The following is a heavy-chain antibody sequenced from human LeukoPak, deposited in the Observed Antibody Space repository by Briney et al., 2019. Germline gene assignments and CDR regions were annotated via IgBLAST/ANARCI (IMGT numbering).Heavy chain of an antibody. D-gene: IGHD3-3*01. Sequence: GASVKVSCKASGYTFTGYYMHWVRQAPGQGLEWMGWINPNSGGTNYAQKFQGRVTMTRDTSISTAYMELSRLRSDDTAVYYCARAGTIFGVVIKGAFDIWGQGTMVTVSS. CDR1: GYTFTGYY. CDR3: ARAGTIFGVVIKGAFDI. CDR2: INPNSGGT. V-gene: IGHV1-2*02. J-gene: IGHJ3*02.